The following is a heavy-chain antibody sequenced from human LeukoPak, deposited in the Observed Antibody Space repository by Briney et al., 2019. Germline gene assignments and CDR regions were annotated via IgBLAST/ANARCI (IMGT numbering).Heavy chain of an antibody. D-gene: IGHD3-16*02. V-gene: IGHV1-69*13. CDR3: ARGQGLGELSLDYYYYMDV. Sequence: ASVEVSCKASGGTFSSYAISWVRQAPGQGLEWMGGIIPIFGTANYAQKSQGRVTITADESTSTAYMELSSLRSEDTAVYYCARGQGLGELSLDYYYYMDVWGKGTTVTISS. J-gene: IGHJ6*03. CDR1: GGTFSSYA. CDR2: IIPIFGTA.